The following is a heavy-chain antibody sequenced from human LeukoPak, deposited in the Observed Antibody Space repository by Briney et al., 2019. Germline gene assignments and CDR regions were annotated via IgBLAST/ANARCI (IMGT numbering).Heavy chain of an antibody. Sequence: PGRSLRLSCAASGFTFSSYGMHWVRQAPGKWLEGVAVIWYDGSNKYYADSVKGRFTISRDNSKNTLYLQMNSLRAEDTAVYYCARVHSQYYYYYGMDVWGKGTTVTVSS. CDR3: ARVHSQYYYYYGMDV. CDR2: IWYDGSNK. V-gene: IGHV3-33*01. J-gene: IGHJ6*04. CDR1: GFTFSSYG. D-gene: IGHD5-18*01.